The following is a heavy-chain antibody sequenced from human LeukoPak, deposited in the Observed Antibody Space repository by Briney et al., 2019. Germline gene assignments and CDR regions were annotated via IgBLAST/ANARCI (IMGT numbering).Heavy chain of an antibody. D-gene: IGHD6-13*01. CDR1: GFTVSSNY. Sequence: PGGSLRLSCAASGFTVSSNYMSWGRQAPGKGLEWVSVIYSGGSTYYADSVKGRFTISRDNSKNTLYLQMNSLRAEDTAVYYCARERGTYSSRYFYYWGQGTLVTVSS. J-gene: IGHJ4*02. V-gene: IGHV3-66*01. CDR3: ARERGTYSSRYFYY. CDR2: IYSGGST.